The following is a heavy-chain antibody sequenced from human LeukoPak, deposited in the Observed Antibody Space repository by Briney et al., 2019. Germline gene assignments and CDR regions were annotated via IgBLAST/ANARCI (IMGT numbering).Heavy chain of an antibody. D-gene: IGHD6-6*01. Sequence: SETLSLTCTVSGGSISTYYWTWIRQPAGKGLEWIGRIYISGNTNYNPSLKSRVTISVDTSKNQFSLKLSSVTAADTAVYYCAGRKSIAAPWFDPWGQGTLVTVSS. CDR3: AGRKSIAAPWFDP. V-gene: IGHV4-4*07. CDR1: GGSISTYY. CDR2: IYISGNT. J-gene: IGHJ5*02.